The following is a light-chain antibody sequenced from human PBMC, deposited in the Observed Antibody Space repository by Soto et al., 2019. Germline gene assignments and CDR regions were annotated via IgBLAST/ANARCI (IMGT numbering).Light chain of an antibody. V-gene: IGKV3-11*01. CDR3: QQRSNWPPALS. J-gene: IGKJ4*01. CDR2: DAS. Sequence: EVVLTQSPATLSLSPGDRANLSCRASQSVNNFLAWYQQKPGQTPRLLIYDASKRATGIPGRFSGSGSGTDFTLTISSLEPEDFAVYYCQQRSNWPPALSFGGGTKVEI. CDR1: QSVNNF.